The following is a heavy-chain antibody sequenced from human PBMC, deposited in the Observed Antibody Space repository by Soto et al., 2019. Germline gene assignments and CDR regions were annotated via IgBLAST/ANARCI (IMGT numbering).Heavy chain of an antibody. CDR3: ARGGYCSSTSCYTGYYYGMDV. V-gene: IGHV1-2*02. CDR1: GYTFTGYY. D-gene: IGHD2-2*02. Sequence: ASVKVSCKASGYTFTGYYMHWVRQAPGQGLEWMGWINPNSGGTNYAQKFQGRVTMTRDTSISTAYMELSRLRSDDTAVYYCARGGYCSSTSCYTGYYYGMDVWGQGTTVTVSS. CDR2: INPNSGGT. J-gene: IGHJ6*02.